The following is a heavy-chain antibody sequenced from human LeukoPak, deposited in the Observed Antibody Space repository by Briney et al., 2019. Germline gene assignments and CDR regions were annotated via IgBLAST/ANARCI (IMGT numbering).Heavy chain of an antibody. CDR2: ISYDGSNK. Sequence: GGSLRLSCAASGFTFSSYAMHWVRQAPGKGLEWVAVISYDGSNKYYADFVKGRFTISRDNSKNTLYLQMNCLRAEDTAVYYCARAGGYSDSSGHYRSYHFDYWGQGTLVTVSS. CDR1: GFTFSSYA. V-gene: IGHV3-30*14. D-gene: IGHD3-22*01. J-gene: IGHJ4*02. CDR3: ARAGGYSDSSGHYRSYHFDY.